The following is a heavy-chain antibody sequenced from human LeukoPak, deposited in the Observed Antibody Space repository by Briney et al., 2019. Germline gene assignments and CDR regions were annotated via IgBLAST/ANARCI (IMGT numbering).Heavy chain of an antibody. CDR3: ARTTEAHSWRTRYYDYYMDV. Sequence: SESLSLTCTVSGGSISSYYWSWIRQPPGKGLEWIGYIYYSGSTNYNPSLKSRVSISVDTSKNQFSLKLSSVTAADTAVYYCARTTEAHSWRTRYYDYYMDVWGKGTTVTVSS. V-gene: IGHV4-59*01. J-gene: IGHJ6*03. D-gene: IGHD6-13*01. CDR1: GGSISSYY. CDR2: IYYSGST.